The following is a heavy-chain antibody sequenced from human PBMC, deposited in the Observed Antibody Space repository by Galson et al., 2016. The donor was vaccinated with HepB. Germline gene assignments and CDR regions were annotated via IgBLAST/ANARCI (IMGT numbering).Heavy chain of an antibody. CDR3: ARDGGSYGYSCDN. CDR1: GYTFTDYY. J-gene: IGHJ4*02. Sequence: SVKVSCKASGYTFTDYYMHCVRQAPGQGLEWVGWISAYNDNTNYAQKFQGRVTITTDASTSTAYMDLRSLRSDDTAVYYCARDGGSYGYSCDNWGQGTLVTVSS. V-gene: IGHV1-18*04. CDR2: ISAYNDNT. D-gene: IGHD5-18*01.